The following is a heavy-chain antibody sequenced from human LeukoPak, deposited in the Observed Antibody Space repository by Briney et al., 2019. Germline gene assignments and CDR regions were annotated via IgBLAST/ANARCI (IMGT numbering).Heavy chain of an antibody. Sequence: ASVKVSCKASGYTFTMYYIHWVRQAPGQGLEWMGMINPSDGATTYAQRFQGRVTMTRDMSTTTVYMDLRSLRAEDTAVYYCARGENSKTYPVSGYWGQGTLVTVSS. J-gene: IGHJ4*02. CDR1: GYTFTMYY. D-gene: IGHD4-11*01. V-gene: IGHV1-46*01. CDR3: ARGENSKTYPVSGY. CDR2: INPSDGAT.